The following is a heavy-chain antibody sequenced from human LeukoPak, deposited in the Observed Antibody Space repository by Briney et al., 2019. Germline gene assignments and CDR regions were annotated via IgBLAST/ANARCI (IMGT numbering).Heavy chain of an antibody. CDR1: GFTFRNYA. Sequence: PGGSLRLSCAASGFTFRNYAVSWVRQSPGKGLEWVSTVIGSVVSTFYADSVKGRFTISRDNSKNTLYLQMNSLRADDTAVYYCAKGGYDFIEVGYFDSWGQGTLVTVSS. V-gene: IGHV3-23*01. D-gene: IGHD5-12*01. CDR3: AKGGYDFIEVGYFDS. CDR2: VIGSVVST. J-gene: IGHJ4*02.